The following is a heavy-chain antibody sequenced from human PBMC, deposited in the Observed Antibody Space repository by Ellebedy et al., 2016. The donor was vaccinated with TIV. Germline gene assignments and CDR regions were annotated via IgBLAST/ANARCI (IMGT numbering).Heavy chain of an antibody. Sequence: AASVKVSCKASGYTFMSYSIAWVRQAPGQGLEWMGWVSGYNGNTNYAQKFQGRVTMTTDTSTSTAYMELRSLRSDDTAVYYCARDWEGIAVSGWGQGTLVTVSP. V-gene: IGHV1-18*01. J-gene: IGHJ4*02. CDR3: ARDWEGIAVSG. D-gene: IGHD6-19*01. CDR2: VSGYNGNT. CDR1: GYTFMSYS.